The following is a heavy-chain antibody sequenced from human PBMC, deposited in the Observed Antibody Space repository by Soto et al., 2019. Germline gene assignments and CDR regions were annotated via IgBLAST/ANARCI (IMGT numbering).Heavy chain of an antibody. V-gene: IGHV3-21*01. CDR2: ISSSSSYI. CDR3: ARVAGQGDYYYMDV. D-gene: IGHD3-16*01. CDR1: GFTFSSYS. Sequence: SGGSLRLSCAASGFTFSSYSMNWVRQAPGKGLEWVSSISSSSSYIYYADSVKGRFTISRDNAKNSLYLQMNSLRAEDTAVYYCARVAGQGDYYYMDVWGKGTTVTVSS. J-gene: IGHJ6*03.